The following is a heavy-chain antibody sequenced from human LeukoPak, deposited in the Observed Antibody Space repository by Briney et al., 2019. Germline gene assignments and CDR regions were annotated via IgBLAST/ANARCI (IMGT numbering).Heavy chain of an antibody. Sequence: GGSLRLSCAASGFTFSSYSMNWVRQAPGKGLEWVSSISSSSSYIYYADSVKGRFTISRDNAKNSLYLQMNSLRAEDTAVYYCAKGPYYYDTSANFDYWGQGTLVTVSS. CDR2: ISSSSSYI. V-gene: IGHV3-21*01. D-gene: IGHD3-22*01. CDR1: GFTFSSYS. CDR3: AKGPYYYDTSANFDY. J-gene: IGHJ4*02.